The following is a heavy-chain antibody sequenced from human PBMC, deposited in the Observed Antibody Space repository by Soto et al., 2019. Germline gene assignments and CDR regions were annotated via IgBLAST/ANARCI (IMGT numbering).Heavy chain of an antibody. V-gene: IGHV2-5*02. Sequence: SGPTLVNPTQTLTLTCTFSGFSLSTSGVGVGWIRQPPGKALEWLALIYWDDDKRYSPSLKSRLTITKDTSKNQVVLTMTNMDTVDKASYYCADGESGPPFDYWGQGTLVTVSS. CDR1: GFSLSTSGVG. CDR2: IYWDDDK. J-gene: IGHJ4*02. CDR3: ADGESGPPFDY. D-gene: IGHD2-15*01.